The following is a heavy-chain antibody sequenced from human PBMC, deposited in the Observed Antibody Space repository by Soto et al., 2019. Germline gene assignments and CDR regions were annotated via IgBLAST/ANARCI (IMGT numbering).Heavy chain of an antibody. D-gene: IGHD3-22*01. V-gene: IGHV3-53*01. CDR1: GFTVSSNY. CDR3: ARDRYDSSGYYCPFDY. CDR2: IYSGGSI. J-gene: IGHJ4*02. Sequence: GGSLRLSCAASGFTVSSNYMSWVRQAPGKGLEWVSVIYSGGSIYYADSVKGRFTISRDNAKNSLYLQMNSLRAEDTAVYYCARDRYDSSGYYCPFDYWGQGTLVTVSS.